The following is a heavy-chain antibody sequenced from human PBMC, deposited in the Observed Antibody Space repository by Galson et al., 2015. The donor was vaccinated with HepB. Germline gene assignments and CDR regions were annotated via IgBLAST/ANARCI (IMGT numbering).Heavy chain of an antibody. CDR2: ISSSSSYI. Sequence: SLRLSCAASGFTFSSYSMNWVRQAPGKGLEWVSSISSSSSYIYYADSVKGRFTISRDNAKNSLYLQMNSLRAEDTAVYYCARAFDSGWYRGGMDVWGQGTTVTVSS. CDR3: ARAFDSGWYRGGMDV. J-gene: IGHJ6*02. D-gene: IGHD6-19*01. CDR1: GFTFSSYS. V-gene: IGHV3-21*01.